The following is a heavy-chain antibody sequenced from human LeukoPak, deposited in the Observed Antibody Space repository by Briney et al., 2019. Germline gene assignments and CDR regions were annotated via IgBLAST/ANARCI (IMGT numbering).Heavy chain of an antibody. CDR1: GFVFSSYW. D-gene: IGHD2-15*01. Sequence: PGGSLRLSCTASGFVFSSYWMSWVRQAPGKGLEWVANIKDDESQKYYGDSVKGRLTISRDNAKKSLYLQMNSLRADDTAVYYCARDRGRKDFWGQGTLVVVSS. CDR2: IKDDESQK. CDR3: ARDRGRKDF. J-gene: IGHJ4*02. V-gene: IGHV3-7*03.